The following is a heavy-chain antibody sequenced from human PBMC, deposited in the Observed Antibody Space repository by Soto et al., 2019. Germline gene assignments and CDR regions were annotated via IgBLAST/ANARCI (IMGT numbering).Heavy chain of an antibody. Sequence: SETLSLTCTVSGGSISSSTYYWGWIRQPPGKGLEWIGSINYSGNTYYNPSLKSRVTISVDTSKNQFSLKLRSVTAADTAMYNCARPTLLSNIFPVYHYDAFNIGGQGKMFTGS. CDR2: INYSGNT. CDR1: GGSISSSTYY. J-gene: IGHJ3*02. D-gene: IGHD3-9*01. V-gene: IGHV4-39*01. CDR3: ARPTLLSNIFPVYHYDAFNI.